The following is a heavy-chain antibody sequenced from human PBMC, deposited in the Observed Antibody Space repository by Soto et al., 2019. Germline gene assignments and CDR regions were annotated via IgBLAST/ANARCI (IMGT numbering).Heavy chain of an antibody. CDR3: ARLNSGTFSLDY. CDR2: IKQDGSEK. J-gene: IGHJ4*02. D-gene: IGHD1-26*01. V-gene: IGHV3-7*03. Sequence: PGGSLRLSCAASGFSFSIYWMSWVRQAPGKGLEWVSNIKQDGSEKYYVDSVKGRFTTSRDNAKNSLYLQMNSLSAEDTAMFYCARLNSGTFSLDYWGQGIPVTVSS. CDR1: GFSFSIYW.